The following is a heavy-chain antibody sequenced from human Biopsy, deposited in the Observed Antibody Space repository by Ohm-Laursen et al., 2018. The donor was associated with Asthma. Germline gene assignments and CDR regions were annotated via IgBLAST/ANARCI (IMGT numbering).Heavy chain of an antibody. J-gene: IGHJ5*02. CDR1: GYTFTSNA. CDR2: LNPVNGNT. V-gene: IGHV1-3*01. D-gene: IGHD1-26*01. CDR3: AREVGATRYDP. Sequence: GASVKVSCKASGYTFTSNAIHWMRQAPGQSLEWMAWLNPVNGNTKYSQQFQGRATITRDTSASTAYMELSSLTSEDTAVFYCAREVGATRYDPWGQGTLVTVSS.